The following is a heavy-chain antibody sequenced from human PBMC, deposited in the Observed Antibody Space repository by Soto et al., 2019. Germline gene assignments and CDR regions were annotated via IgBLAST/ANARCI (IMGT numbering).Heavy chain of an antibody. Sequence: DSVRVSCKTSGYNFIGQYINWVRQAHGQVLEWMGIINPSGGGTTYAQKFQGRVVMTSDASTSTVYVELSSLTSEDTAIYFCASLLGGNKTQPFWLGYFDYWGQ. J-gene: IGHJ4*03. V-gene: IGHV1-46*01. CDR1: GYNFIGQY. CDR2: INPSGGGT. CDR3: ASLLGGNKTQPFWLGYFDY. D-gene: IGHD3-3*01.